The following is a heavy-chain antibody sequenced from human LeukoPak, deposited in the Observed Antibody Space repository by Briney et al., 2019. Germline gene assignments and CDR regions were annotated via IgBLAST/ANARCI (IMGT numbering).Heavy chain of an antibody. CDR2: IIPILGVA. V-gene: IGHV1-69*04. J-gene: IGHJ4*02. D-gene: IGHD3-22*01. CDR1: GGTFSSYA. Sequence: GASVRVSCKASGGTFSSYAISWVRQAPGQGLEWMGRIIPILGVANYAQKFQGRVTITADKSTSTAYMELSSLRSEDTAVYYCATKPYYYDSSGYYGTLDYWGQGTLVTVSS. CDR3: ATKPYYYDSSGYYGTLDY.